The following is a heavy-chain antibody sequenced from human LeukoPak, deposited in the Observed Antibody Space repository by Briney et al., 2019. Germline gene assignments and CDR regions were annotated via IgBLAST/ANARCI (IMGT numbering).Heavy chain of an antibody. Sequence: GGSLRLSCVVSGINLSNYAMSWVRQAPGKGLEWVSGISESGGSTKYADSVKGRFTISRDNSLNTVYLQMNSLRAEDTAVYFCAKRGIVIRGVLIIGFHKEAYYFDYWGQGILVTVSS. V-gene: IGHV3-23*01. CDR1: GINLSNYA. J-gene: IGHJ4*02. CDR2: ISESGGST. D-gene: IGHD3-10*01. CDR3: AKRGIVIRGVLIIGFHKEAYYFDY.